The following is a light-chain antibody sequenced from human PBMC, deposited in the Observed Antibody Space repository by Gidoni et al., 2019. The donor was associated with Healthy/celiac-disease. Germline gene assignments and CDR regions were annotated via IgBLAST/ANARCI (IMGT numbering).Light chain of an antibody. CDR2: KDN. CDR1: TLPKQY. V-gene: IGLV3-25*02. Sequence: SYEQTQPPSVSVAPGQTARITCSGDTLPKQYAYWYQQKPGQAPVLVLSKDNARPSGIPERFSGSSSGTTVTLTISGVQADDEADYYCQSADSIGTSAVFGGGTQLTVL. J-gene: IGLJ7*01. CDR3: QSADSIGTSAV.